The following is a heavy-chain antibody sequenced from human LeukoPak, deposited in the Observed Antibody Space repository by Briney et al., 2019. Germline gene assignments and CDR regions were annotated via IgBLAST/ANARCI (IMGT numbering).Heavy chain of an antibody. Sequence: ASVKVSCKASGYTFTDYYMHWVRQAPGQGLEWMGWINPNSGGTNYAQKFQGRVTMTRDTSISTAYMELSRLRSDDTAVYYCARAGPPGYNYGMDVWGQGTTVTVSS. CDR2: INPNSGGT. CDR1: GYTFTDYY. CDR3: ARAGPPGYNYGMDV. V-gene: IGHV1-2*02. J-gene: IGHJ6*02.